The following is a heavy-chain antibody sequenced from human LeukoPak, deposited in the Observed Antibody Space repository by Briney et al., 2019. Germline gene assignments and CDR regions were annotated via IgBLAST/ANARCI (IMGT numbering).Heavy chain of an antibody. D-gene: IGHD5-18*01. CDR3: ARVDKAMVTNVFDY. V-gene: IGHV1-18*04. Sequence: ASVKVSCKASGYTFTSYGISWVRQAPGQGLEWMGWISAYNGNTNYAQKLQGRVTMTTDTSTSTAYMELRSLRSDDTAVYYCARVDKAMVTNVFDYWGQGTLVTVSS. J-gene: IGHJ4*02. CDR2: ISAYNGNT. CDR1: GYTFTSYG.